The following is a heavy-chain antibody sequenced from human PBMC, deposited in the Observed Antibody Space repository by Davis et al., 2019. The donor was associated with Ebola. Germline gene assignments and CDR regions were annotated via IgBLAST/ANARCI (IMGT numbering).Heavy chain of an antibody. CDR3: ARARRTAMVTLDYGMDV. CDR2: INHSGST. J-gene: IGHJ6*02. V-gene: IGHV4-34*01. CDR1: GGSFSGYY. Sequence: MPSETLSLTCAVSGGSFSGYYWRWIRQPPGKGLEWIGEINHSGSTNYNPSLRSRVTISVDTSKNQFSLKLSSVTAADTAVYYCARARRTAMVTLDYGMDVWGQGTTVTVS. D-gene: IGHD5-18*01.